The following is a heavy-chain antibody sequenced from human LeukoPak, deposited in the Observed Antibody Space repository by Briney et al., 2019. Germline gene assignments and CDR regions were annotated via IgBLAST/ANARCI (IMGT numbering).Heavy chain of an antibody. CDR1: GYRFTSYW. J-gene: IGHJ6*03. CDR2: IYPGDSDT. CDR3: ARHPSNSGSYYNPYYYMDV. D-gene: IGHD1-26*01. Sequence: GESLKISFKGSGYRFTSYWIGWVRQMPGKGLEWMGIIYPGDSDTRYSPSFQGQVTISADKSISTAYLQCSSLKASDTAMYYCARHPSNSGSYYNPYYYMDVWGKGTTVTVSS. V-gene: IGHV5-51*01.